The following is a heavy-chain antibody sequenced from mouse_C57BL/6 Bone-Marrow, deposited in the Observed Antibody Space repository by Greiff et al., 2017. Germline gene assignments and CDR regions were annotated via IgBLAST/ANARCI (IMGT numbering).Heavy chain of an antibody. J-gene: IGHJ4*01. CDR3: AQTAQAHYYAMDY. CDR2: IYPGSGST. Sequence: QVQLKQPGAELVKPGASVKMSCKASGYTFTSYWITWVKQRPGQGLEWIGDIYPGSGSTNYNEKFKSKATLTVDTSSSTAYMQLSSLTSEDSAVYYCAQTAQAHYYAMDYWGQGTSVTVSS. V-gene: IGHV1-55*01. CDR1: GYTFTSYW. D-gene: IGHD3-2*02.